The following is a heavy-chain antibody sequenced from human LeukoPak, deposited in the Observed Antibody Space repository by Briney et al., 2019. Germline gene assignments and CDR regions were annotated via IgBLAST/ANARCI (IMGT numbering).Heavy chain of an antibody. J-gene: IGHJ4*02. CDR1: GGSFSGYY. CDR2: INHSGST. Sequence: PSETLSLTCAVYGGSFSGYYWSWIRQPPGKGLEWIGEINHSGSTYYNPSLKSRVTISVDTSKNQFSLKLSSVTAADTAVYYCARDPRLGELSSPSYYFDYWGQGTLVTVSS. D-gene: IGHD3-16*02. CDR3: ARDPRLGELSSPSYYFDY. V-gene: IGHV4-34*09.